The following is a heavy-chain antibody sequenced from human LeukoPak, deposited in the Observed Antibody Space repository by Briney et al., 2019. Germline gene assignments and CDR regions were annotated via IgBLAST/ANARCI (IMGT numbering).Heavy chain of an antibody. CDR1: EFTFSSYS. V-gene: IGHV3-48*01. J-gene: IGHJ4*02. CDR3: ARIRSSGYLTFDY. CDR2: ITNSGNSK. Sequence: PGRSLRLSCAASEFTFSSYSMNWVRQAPGKGLEWVSYITNSGNSKSYADSVKGRFTISRDNTKNSLYLQMNGLRAEDTAVYYCARIRSSGYLTFDYWGQGILVTVSS. D-gene: IGHD3-22*01.